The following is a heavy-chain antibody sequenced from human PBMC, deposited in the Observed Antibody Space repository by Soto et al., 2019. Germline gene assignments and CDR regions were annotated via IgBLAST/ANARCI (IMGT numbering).Heavy chain of an antibody. J-gene: IGHJ6*02. CDR3: AKDLLSAGIIVVVIYDYGMDV. D-gene: IGHD3-22*01. V-gene: IGHV3-30*18. Sequence: PGGSLRLSCAASGFTFSSYGMHWVRQAPGKGLEWVAVISYDGSNKYYADSVKGRFTISRDNSKNTLYLQMNSLRAEDTAVYYCAKDLLSAGIIVVVIYDYGMDVWGQGTKVTVSS. CDR1: GFTFSSYG. CDR2: ISYDGSNK.